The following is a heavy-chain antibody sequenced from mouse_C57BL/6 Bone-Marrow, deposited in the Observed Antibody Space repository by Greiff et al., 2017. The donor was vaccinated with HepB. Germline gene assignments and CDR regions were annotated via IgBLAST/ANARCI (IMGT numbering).Heavy chain of an antibody. V-gene: IGHV5-16*01. CDR3: AREMELGRGFAY. Sequence: EVHLVESEGGLVQPGSSMKLSCTASGFTFSDYYMAWVRQVPEKGLEWVANINYDGSSTYYLDSLKSRFIISRDNAKNILYLQMSSLKSEDTATYYCAREMELGRGFAYWGQGTLVTVSA. CDR2: INYDGSST. CDR1: GFTFSDYY. J-gene: IGHJ3*01. D-gene: IGHD4-1*01.